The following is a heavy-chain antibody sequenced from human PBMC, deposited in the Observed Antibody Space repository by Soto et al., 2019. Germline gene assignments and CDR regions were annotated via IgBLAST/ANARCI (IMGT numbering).Heavy chain of an antibody. CDR3: ARGAYNDYSHWFDP. V-gene: IGHV1-8*01. CDR1: GYSFTRHD. CDR2: MNPNRGNA. D-gene: IGHD4-4*01. J-gene: IGHJ5*02. Sequence: QVQLVQSGAEVRKPGASVRVYCKATGYSFTRHDINWLRQAAGQGLEWMGWMNPNRGNAVYAQKFQGRVTMTRNTSITTAYIEVTSLTSEDTAVYFCARGAYNDYSHWFDPWGQGTLVTVSS.